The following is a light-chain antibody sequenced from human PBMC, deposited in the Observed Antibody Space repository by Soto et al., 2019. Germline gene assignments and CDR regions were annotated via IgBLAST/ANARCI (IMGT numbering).Light chain of an antibody. CDR2: DNN. CDR1: SSNIGAGYD. Sequence: QSVLTQPPSVSGAPGQRVTISCTGSSSNIGAGYDVHWYQQLPGTAPKLLIYDNNNRPSGVPARVSGSKSATSSSLAITGLQDEDEAEYFCQSFDSTLSAFYVFGTGTKLTVL. J-gene: IGLJ1*01. V-gene: IGLV1-40*01. CDR3: QSFDSTLSAFYV.